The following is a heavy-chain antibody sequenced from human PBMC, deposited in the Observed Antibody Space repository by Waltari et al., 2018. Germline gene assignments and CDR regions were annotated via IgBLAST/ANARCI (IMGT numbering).Heavy chain of an antibody. D-gene: IGHD5-12*01. CDR3: ATYIGASVGTASFDV. CDR1: GGSIPSPRPY. CDR2: ISYSGTT. Sequence: QLQLQESGPGLLKPSATVSLTCSVSGGSIPSPRPYWGWIRQPPGQGLEWIGTISYSGTTYNSPSLQSRVTISRDTSKNQLSLKLDSVTASDTAVYYCATYIGASVGTASFDVWGQGTMVTVSS. V-gene: IGHV4-39*01. J-gene: IGHJ3*01.